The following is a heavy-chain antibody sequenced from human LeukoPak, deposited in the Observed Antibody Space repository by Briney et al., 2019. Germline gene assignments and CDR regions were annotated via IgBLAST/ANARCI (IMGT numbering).Heavy chain of an antibody. CDR1: GYRFTSYW. Sequence: GESLKISCKGSGYRFTSYWIGWVRHMPGKSLEWMGIIYPGDSDTRYSPSFQGQVTISADKSISTAYLQWSSLKASDTAMYYCARPPVATAVDAFDIWGQGTVVTVSS. J-gene: IGHJ3*02. V-gene: IGHV5-51*01. CDR2: IYPGDSDT. CDR3: ARPPVATAVDAFDI. D-gene: IGHD5-12*01.